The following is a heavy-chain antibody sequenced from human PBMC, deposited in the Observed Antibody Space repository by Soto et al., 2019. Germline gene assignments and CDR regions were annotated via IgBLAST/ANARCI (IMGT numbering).Heavy chain of an antibody. Sequence: EVQLLEAGGGLVQPGGSLRLSCAASGFTFSSYAMTWVRQAPGKGLVWVSTISRSGDSTYYRDSVKGRFTISRDNSKNTVYLQMNSLRAEDTDGYYWAKTAKFNPQSSGWAHRFDYWGQGSLVTVSS. V-gene: IGHV3-23*02. J-gene: IGHJ4*02. CDR2: ISRSGDST. CDR1: GFTFSSYA. D-gene: IGHD6-19*01. CDR3: AKTAKFNPQSSGWAHRFDY.